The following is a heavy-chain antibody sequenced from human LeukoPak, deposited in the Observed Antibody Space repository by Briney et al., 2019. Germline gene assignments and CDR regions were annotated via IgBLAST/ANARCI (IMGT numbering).Heavy chain of an antibody. J-gene: IGHJ4*02. V-gene: IGHV1-2*02. CDR1: GYTFTDYY. CDR2: INPYSGGT. D-gene: IGHD5-18*01. CDR3: ARAPFDTAMVDFDY. Sequence: ASVKVSCKASGYTFTDYYIHWVRQAPGQGLEWMGWINPYSGGTNYAQKLQGRVTMTRDTSISTAYMELGRLRSDDTAVYYCARAPFDTAMVDFDYWGQRTLVTVSS.